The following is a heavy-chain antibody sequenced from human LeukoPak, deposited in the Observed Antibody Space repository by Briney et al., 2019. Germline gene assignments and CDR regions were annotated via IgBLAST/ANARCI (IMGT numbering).Heavy chain of an antibody. CDR3: ARSGGRDGFDI. D-gene: IGHD2-8*02. CDR1: GGSISSGSYY. CDR2: IYTSGST. V-gene: IGHV4-61*02. Sequence: NPSETLSLTCTVSGGSISSGSYYWSWLRQPAGKGLEWIGRIYTSGSTNYNPSLKSRVTISIDTSKNQFSLRLISVTAADTAVYYCARSGGRDGFDIWGQGTVVTVSS. J-gene: IGHJ3*02.